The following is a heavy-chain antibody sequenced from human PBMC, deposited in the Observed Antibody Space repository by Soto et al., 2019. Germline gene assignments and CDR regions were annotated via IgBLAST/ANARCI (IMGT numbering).Heavy chain of an antibody. CDR2: IYYSGST. CDR1: GGSISSYY. CDR3: VRHGGAAFHY. J-gene: IGHJ4*02. D-gene: IGHD2-21*01. V-gene: IGHV4-59*01. Sequence: SETLSLTCTVSGGSISSYYWSWIRQPPGKGLEWIGYIYYSGSTNYNPSLKSRVTISVDTSKNQFSLKLSSVTAADTAVYYCVRHGGAAFHYWGQGIPVTVPQ.